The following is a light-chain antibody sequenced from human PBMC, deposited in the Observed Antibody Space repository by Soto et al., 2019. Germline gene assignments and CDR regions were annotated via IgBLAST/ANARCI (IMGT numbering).Light chain of an antibody. CDR1: HSVSSF. CDR2: DAS. J-gene: IGKJ3*01. V-gene: IGKV3-11*01. Sequence: ELVLTQSPGTLSLSPGERATLSCRASHSVSSFLAWYQQKPGQAPRLLIYDASNTDPGIPDRVSGSGSGTDVTLTIRSLEPEDFAVYYCQQRDNWPPTFGPGTKVDIK. CDR3: QQRDNWPPT.